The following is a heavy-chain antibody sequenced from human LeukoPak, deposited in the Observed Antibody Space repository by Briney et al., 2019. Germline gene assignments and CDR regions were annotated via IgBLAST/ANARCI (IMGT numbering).Heavy chain of an antibody. V-gene: IGHV3-48*01. D-gene: IGHD3-3*01. J-gene: IGHJ6*03. CDR1: GFTFSSYS. CDR3: ARSFSDFWNGYHYYYYYYMDV. Sequence: GGSLRLSXAASGFTFSSYSMNWVRQAPGKGLGWVSYISSSSSTIYYADFVKGQFTISSDNGKNSLYLQMNSLRAKDTAVYYCARSFSDFWNGYHYYYYYYMDVWGKGTTVTVSS. CDR2: ISSSSSTI.